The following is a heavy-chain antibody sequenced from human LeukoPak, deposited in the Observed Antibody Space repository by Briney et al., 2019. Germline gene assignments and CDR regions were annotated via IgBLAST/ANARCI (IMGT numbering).Heavy chain of an antibody. CDR1: SGSFSGYY. D-gene: IGHD2-15*01. CDR2: INHSGST. Sequence: SETLSLTCAVYSGSFSGYYWSWIRQPPGKGLEWIGEINHSGSTNYNPSLKSRVTISVDTSKNQFSLKLSSVTAADTAVYYCARGPRVVVVAATLYYYYGMDVWGQGTTVTVSS. J-gene: IGHJ6*02. V-gene: IGHV4-34*01. CDR3: ARGPRVVVVAATLYYYYGMDV.